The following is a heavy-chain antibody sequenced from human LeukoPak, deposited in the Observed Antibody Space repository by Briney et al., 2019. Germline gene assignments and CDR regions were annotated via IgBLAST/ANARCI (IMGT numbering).Heavy chain of an antibody. CDR1: GFTLSSYA. CDR3: ARDLQDIVVVPAAPYYYYGMDV. CDR2: ISYDGSNK. V-gene: IGHV3-30-3*01. J-gene: IGHJ6*02. D-gene: IGHD2-2*01. Sequence: GGSLRLSCAASGFTLSSYAMHCVRQAPGKGLEWVAVISYDGSNKYYADSVKGRFSISRDNSKTTLYLQMNSLRAEDTAVYYCARDLQDIVVVPAAPYYYYGMDVWGQGATVTVSS.